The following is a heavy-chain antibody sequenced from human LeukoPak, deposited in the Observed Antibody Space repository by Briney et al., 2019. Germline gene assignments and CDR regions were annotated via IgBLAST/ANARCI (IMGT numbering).Heavy chain of an antibody. Sequence: SETLSLICTVSGGSISSSSYYWGWIRQPPGKGLERIGSIYYSGSTYYNPSLKSRVTISVDTAKNQFSLKLSSVTAADTAVYYCAGRHYSSGSYYNIWGQGTLVTVSS. V-gene: IGHV4-39*01. CDR2: IYYSGST. CDR1: GGSISSSSYY. D-gene: IGHD3-10*01. J-gene: IGHJ4*02. CDR3: AGRHYSSGSYYNI.